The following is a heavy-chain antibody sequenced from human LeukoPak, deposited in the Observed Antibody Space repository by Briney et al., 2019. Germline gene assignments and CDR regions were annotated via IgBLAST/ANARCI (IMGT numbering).Heavy chain of an antibody. CDR3: ARAGPTTGMVGAIEG. CDR1: GGTFISYA. D-gene: IGHD1-26*01. CDR2: IIPISGKA. J-gene: IGHJ4*02. Sequence: SVKVSCKASGGTFISYAISWVRQAPGQGLEWMGGIIPISGKANYAQKFHGRVTITTDESTSTPYMQPSRLRSEDKAVYYCARAGPTTGMVGAIEGWGQGALVTVSS. V-gene: IGHV1-69*05.